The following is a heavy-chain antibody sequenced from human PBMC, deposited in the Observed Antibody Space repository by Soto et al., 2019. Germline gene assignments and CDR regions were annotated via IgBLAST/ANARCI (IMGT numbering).Heavy chain of an antibody. CDR1: GFMFDDYA. Sequence: EVQLVESGGGLVQPGRSLRLSCEASGFMFDDYAMYWVRQAPGKGLEWGAGISWNSNSIVYADSVKGRFTISRDNAKNSLYLQMNSLKPEDTALYYCANSQSIACRPFDYWGQGTLVTVSS. CDR3: ANSQSIACRPFDY. J-gene: IGHJ4*02. D-gene: IGHD6-6*01. V-gene: IGHV3-9*01. CDR2: ISWNSNSI.